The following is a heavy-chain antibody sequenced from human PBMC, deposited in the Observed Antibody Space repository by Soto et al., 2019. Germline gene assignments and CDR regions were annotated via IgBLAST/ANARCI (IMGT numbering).Heavy chain of an antibody. Sequence: VQLEQSGAEVKKPGASVKVSCKASGYTFTGYYMHWVRQAPGQGLEWMGWINPNSGGTNYAQKFQGWVTMTRDTSISTAYMELSRLRSDDTAVYYCARGPKADLPGYCSSTSCYPAEYFQHWGQGTLVTVSS. CDR3: ARGPKADLPGYCSSTSCYPAEYFQH. V-gene: IGHV1-2*04. CDR1: GYTFTGYY. J-gene: IGHJ1*01. CDR2: INPNSGGT. D-gene: IGHD2-2*01.